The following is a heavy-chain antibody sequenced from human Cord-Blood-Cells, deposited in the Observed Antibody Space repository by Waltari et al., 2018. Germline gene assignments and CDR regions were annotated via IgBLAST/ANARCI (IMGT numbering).Heavy chain of an antibody. V-gene: IGHV4-4*07. CDR2: IYTSGST. Sequence: QVHLQESGPGLVTPSETLSLTCTVPVASPSSSYWRWTRQPAGKGLEWIGRIYTSGSTNYNPSLKSRVTMSVDTSKNQFSLKLSSVTAADTAVYYCARDSGSYYYYYYMDVWGKGTTVTVSS. D-gene: IGHD1-26*01. CDR1: VASPSSSY. J-gene: IGHJ6*03. CDR3: ARDSGSYYYYYYMDV.